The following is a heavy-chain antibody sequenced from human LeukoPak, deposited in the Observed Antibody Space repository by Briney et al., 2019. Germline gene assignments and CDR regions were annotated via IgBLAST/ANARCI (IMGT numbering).Heavy chain of an antibody. D-gene: IGHD2-2*01. CDR3: ARDRSFYQLQEERPHNWFDP. CDR2: IIPIFGTA. CDR1: GYTFTSYA. Sequence: ASVKVSCKASGYTFTSYAISWVRQAPGQGLEWMGGIIPIFGTANYAQKFQGRVTITTDESTSTAYMELSSLRSEDTAVYYCARDRSFYQLQEERPHNWFDPWGQGTLVTVSS. J-gene: IGHJ5*02. V-gene: IGHV1-69*05.